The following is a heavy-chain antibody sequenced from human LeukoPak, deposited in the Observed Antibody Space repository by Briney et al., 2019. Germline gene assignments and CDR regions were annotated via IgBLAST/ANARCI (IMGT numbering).Heavy chain of an antibody. CDR2: IYYSGST. Sequence: PSETLSLTCTVSGGSISSYYWSWIRQPPGKGLEWIGNIYYSGSTKYSPSLKSRVTMSLDSSKNQFSLKLSSVTAADTAVYYCARHAREQWLVPFDYWGQGTLVIVSS. J-gene: IGHJ4*02. CDR1: GGSISSYY. V-gene: IGHV4-59*08. D-gene: IGHD6-19*01. CDR3: ARHAREQWLVPFDY.